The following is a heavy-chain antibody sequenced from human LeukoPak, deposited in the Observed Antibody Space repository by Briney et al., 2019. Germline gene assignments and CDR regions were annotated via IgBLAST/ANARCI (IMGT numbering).Heavy chain of an antibody. CDR1: GGSISSSTDY. J-gene: IGHJ4*02. Sequence: SETLSLTCTVSGGSISSSTDYWGWIRQPPGKGLEWIGTMHYSGNTYYNPSLKSRVTISVDTSKNQFSLKLSSVTAADTAVYYCARQNGGVVNPYFDYWGQGTLVTVSS. V-gene: IGHV4-39*01. CDR2: MHYSGNT. D-gene: IGHD3-3*01. CDR3: ARQNGGVVNPYFDY.